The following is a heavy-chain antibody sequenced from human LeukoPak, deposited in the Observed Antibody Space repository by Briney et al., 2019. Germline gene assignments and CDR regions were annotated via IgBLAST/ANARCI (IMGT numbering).Heavy chain of an antibody. J-gene: IGHJ4*02. Sequence: SETLSLTCTVSGGSISRYYWTWIRQPPGKGLEWIGYIYYSGSTNYNPSLKSRVTISVDTSKNQFSLKLSSVTAADTAVHYCATGGERSRIIRFWGQGTLVTVSS. CDR2: IYYSGST. V-gene: IGHV4-59*12. CDR3: ATGGERSRIIRF. CDR1: GGSISRYY. D-gene: IGHD3-16*01.